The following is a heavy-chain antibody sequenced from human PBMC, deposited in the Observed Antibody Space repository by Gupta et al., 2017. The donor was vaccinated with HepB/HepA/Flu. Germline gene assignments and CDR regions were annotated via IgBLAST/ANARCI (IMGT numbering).Heavy chain of an antibody. CDR3: ASGNYYESEGPVS. J-gene: IGHJ5*02. CDR1: GGTFSSDA. CDR2: IIPSFDVA. D-gene: IGHD3-22*01. V-gene: IGHV1-69*04. Sequence: ELKRPGSSVKVSCKASGGTFSSDAISCVRQATGQGSEWMGRIIPSFDVADYTQTFQGRLTMSANTSTSTSFLELSSLRLQYTAIYFCASGNYYESEGPVSWGQGTLVTVSS.